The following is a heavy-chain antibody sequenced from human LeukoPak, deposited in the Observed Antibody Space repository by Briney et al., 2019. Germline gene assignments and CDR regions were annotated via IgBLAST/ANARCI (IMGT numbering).Heavy chain of an antibody. CDR3: AKSGYGDYDNY. D-gene: IGHD4-17*01. CDR2: ITSTGSYT. CDR1: GFTFSSYN. J-gene: IGHJ4*02. V-gene: IGHV3-21*04. Sequence: GGSLRLSCAASGFTFSSYNMNWVRQAPGKGLEWVSSITSTGSYTFYADSVKGRFTISRDNAKNSLYLQMNSLRAEDTAVYYCAKSGYGDYDNYWGQGTLVTVSS.